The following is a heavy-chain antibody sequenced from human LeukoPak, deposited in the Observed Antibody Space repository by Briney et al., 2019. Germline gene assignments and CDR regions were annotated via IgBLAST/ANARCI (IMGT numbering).Heavy chain of an antibody. CDR1: GFTFTNYG. J-gene: IGHJ4*02. D-gene: IGHD4-17*01. V-gene: IGHV3-33*01. Sequence: QTGGSLRLSCAASGFTFTNYGFHWVRQAPGKGLEWVAVVRFDGTHDYYGDSVKGRFTISRDNSKSTLFLQMNSLTTEDTAVYYCARDPDLYGDSFFDLWGQGSLVTVSS. CDR3: ARDPDLYGDSFFDL. CDR2: VRFDGTHD.